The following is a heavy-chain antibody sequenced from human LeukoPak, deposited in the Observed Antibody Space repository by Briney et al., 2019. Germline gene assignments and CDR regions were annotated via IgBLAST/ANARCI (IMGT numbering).Heavy chain of an antibody. D-gene: IGHD3-22*01. Sequence: GGSLRLSCAASGFAFSSHWISWVRQAPGKRLEWVANIKQDGSTRNYVDSVRGRFTISRDNTKNSLYLQMNSLRAEDTAVYYCARTGTYYDSSGYPHYYFDYWGQGTLVTVSS. CDR2: IKQDGSTR. V-gene: IGHV3-7*01. CDR1: GFAFSSHW. CDR3: ARTGTYYDSSGYPHYYFDY. J-gene: IGHJ4*02.